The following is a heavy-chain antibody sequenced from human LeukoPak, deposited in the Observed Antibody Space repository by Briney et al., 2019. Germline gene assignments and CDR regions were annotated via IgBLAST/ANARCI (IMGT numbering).Heavy chain of an antibody. CDR2: ISYSGRT. J-gene: IGHJ6*02. CDR3: ARKKTGATNGLDV. V-gene: IGHV4-39*01. CDR1: GGSISSSSCY. D-gene: IGHD1-1*01. Sequence: SETLSLTCTVSGGSISSSSCYWGWIRQPPGEGPEWIGSISYSGRTHYNPSLKSRVSISVDTSKNQFSLNLSSVTAADTAVYYCARKKTGATNGLDVWGQGTTVTVSS.